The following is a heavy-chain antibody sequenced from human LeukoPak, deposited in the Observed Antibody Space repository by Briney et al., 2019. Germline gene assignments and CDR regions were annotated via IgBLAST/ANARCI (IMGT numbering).Heavy chain of an antibody. CDR3: ARDPHPCGGDCYTNGAFDI. J-gene: IGHJ3*02. CDR2: VNPNSGNT. V-gene: IGHV1-8*03. Sequence: VSVKVSCKASGYTFASYDINWVRQATGQGLEWMGYVNPNSGNTGYAQNFQGRVTITRTTSISTAYMEVSGLRSDDTAVYYCARDPHPCGGDCYTNGAFDIWGQGTLVTVSS. CDR1: GYTFASYD. D-gene: IGHD2-21*02.